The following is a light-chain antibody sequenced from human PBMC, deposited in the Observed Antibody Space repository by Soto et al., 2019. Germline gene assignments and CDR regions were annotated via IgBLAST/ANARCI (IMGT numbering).Light chain of an antibody. V-gene: IGKV1-9*01. J-gene: IGKJ5*01. CDR3: QQLNSYPIT. Sequence: DIQLTQSPSFLSASVGDRVTITCRASQGISSYLAWYQQKPGKAPKLLIYVVSTLQSGVPSRFSVSGSVTEFTLKISSLQPEDFATYYCQQLNSYPITFGQGTRLEIK. CDR2: VVS. CDR1: QGISSY.